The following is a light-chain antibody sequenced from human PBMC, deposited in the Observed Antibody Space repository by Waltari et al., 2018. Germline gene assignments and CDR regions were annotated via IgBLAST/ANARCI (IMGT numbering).Light chain of an antibody. CDR2: WAC. CDR1: QSLLYSSNNKNY. J-gene: IGKJ2*01. V-gene: IGKV4-1*01. CDR3: QQYYTTLYT. Sequence: DIVMTQSPDSLAVSLGERATINCKSSQSLLYSSNNKNYLAWYQQKPGQPPKLLVYWACTRESGVPDRFSGSGSGTDFTLTISSLQAEDVAVYYCQQYYTTLYTFGQGTKLEIK.